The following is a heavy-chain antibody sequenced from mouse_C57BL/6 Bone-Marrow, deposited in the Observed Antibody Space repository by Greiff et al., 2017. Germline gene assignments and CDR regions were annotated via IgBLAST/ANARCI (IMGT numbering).Heavy chain of an antibody. CDR1: GFNIKNTY. D-gene: IGHD3-3*01. CDR2: IDPANGNT. Sequence: DVQLQESVAELVRPGASVKLSCTASGFNIKNTYMHSVKQRPEQGLEWIGRIDPANGNTKYAPKFQGKATITADTSSNTAYLQLSSLTSEDTAIYYCARERGGGRGYWGQGTTLTVSS. J-gene: IGHJ2*01. CDR3: ARERGGGRGY. V-gene: IGHV14-3*01.